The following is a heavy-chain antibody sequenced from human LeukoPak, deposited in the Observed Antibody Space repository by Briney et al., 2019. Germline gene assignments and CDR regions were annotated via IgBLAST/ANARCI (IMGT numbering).Heavy chain of an antibody. CDR2: IYYSGST. Sequence: PSETLSLTCTVSGGSISGYYWSWIRQPPGKGLEWIGYIYYSGSTNYNPSLQSRVTISVDSSKNQFSLKLSSVTAADTAVYYCARLDVFYGERSYGMDGWGQGTTVTVSS. CDR1: GGSISGYY. J-gene: IGHJ6*02. CDR3: ARLDVFYGERSYGMDG. D-gene: IGHD4-17*01. V-gene: IGHV4-59*08.